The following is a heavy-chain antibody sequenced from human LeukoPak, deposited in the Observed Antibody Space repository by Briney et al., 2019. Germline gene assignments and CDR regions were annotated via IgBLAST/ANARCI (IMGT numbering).Heavy chain of an antibody. Sequence: ASVKVSCKASGYSFTSYGISWVRQAPGQGLEWMGWISAYNGNTNYAQKLQGRVTMTTDTSTSTAYMELRSLRSDDTAVYYCARFFAYYYDSSGYYLDYWGQGTLVTVSS. V-gene: IGHV1-18*01. D-gene: IGHD3-22*01. CDR3: ARFFAYYYDSSGYYLDY. J-gene: IGHJ4*02. CDR1: GYSFTSYG. CDR2: ISAYNGNT.